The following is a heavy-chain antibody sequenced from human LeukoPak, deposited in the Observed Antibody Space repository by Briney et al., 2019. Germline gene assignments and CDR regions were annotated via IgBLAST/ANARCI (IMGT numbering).Heavy chain of an antibody. J-gene: IGHJ5*02. CDR1: GYTFTSYG. CDR2: ISAYNGNT. CDR3: ARGRGGSYCSGGSCYSSSWFDP. D-gene: IGHD2-15*01. Sequence: ASVKVSCKASGYTFTSYGISWVRQAPGQGLEWMGWISAYNGNTNYAQKLQGRVTMTTDTSTSTAYMELRSLRSEDTAVYYCARGRGGSYCSGGSCYSSSWFDPWGQGTLVTVSS. V-gene: IGHV1-18*01.